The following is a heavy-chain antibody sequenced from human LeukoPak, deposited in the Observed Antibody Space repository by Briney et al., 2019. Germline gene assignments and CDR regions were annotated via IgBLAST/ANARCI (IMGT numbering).Heavy chain of an antibody. V-gene: IGHV1-46*01. CDR1: VYTYTRKY. CDR2: INPRGGST. D-gene: IGHD4-17*01. CDR3: AREDADYTLSFVF. J-gene: IGHJ4*02. Sequence: ASVKDSCKASVYTYTRKYMHWVRQAAGRGLEWMGIINPRGGSTTYAQKFQGRLTMTRDTSTSTVYMELSSLRSEDTAVYYCAREDADYTLSFVFWGEGSLVTVSS.